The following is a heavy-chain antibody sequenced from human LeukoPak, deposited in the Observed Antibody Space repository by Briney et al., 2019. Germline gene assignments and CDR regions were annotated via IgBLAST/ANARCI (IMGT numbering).Heavy chain of an antibody. J-gene: IGHJ3*02. V-gene: IGHV3-30*18. CDR2: ISYDGSNK. CDR1: GFTFSSYG. Sequence: GGSLRLSCAASGFTFSSYGMHWVRQAPGKGLEWVAVISYDGSNKYYADSVKGRFTISRDNSKNTLYLQMNSLRAEDTAVYYCAKDYYGSGNDAFDIWGQGTMVTVSS. D-gene: IGHD3-10*01. CDR3: AKDYYGSGNDAFDI.